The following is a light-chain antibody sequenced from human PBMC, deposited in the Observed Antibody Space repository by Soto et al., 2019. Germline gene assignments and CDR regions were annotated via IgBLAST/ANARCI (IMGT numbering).Light chain of an antibody. CDR1: QGIGSY. Sequence: EIQLTQSPSSLSASVGGRVTITCRASQGIGSYLAWYQQKPGQAPTLLIYDASSRASGIPDRFSGSGSETEFTLTVSSLEFEGFAVYFCQQYGASPQTFGQGTKVDIK. V-gene: IGKV3D-15*01. CDR3: QQYGASPQT. CDR2: DAS. J-gene: IGKJ1*01.